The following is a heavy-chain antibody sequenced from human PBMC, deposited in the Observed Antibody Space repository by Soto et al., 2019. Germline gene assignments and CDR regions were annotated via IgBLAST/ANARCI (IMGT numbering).Heavy chain of an antibody. D-gene: IGHD6-19*01. CDR3: ARPGSTSGWFYFDS. CDR1: SAPINSDDYF. J-gene: IGHJ4*02. CDR2: LSYSGTT. Sequence: QLRLQESGPGLLKPSETLSVTCSVTSAPINSDDYFWGWIRQPPGNGLEWIGSLSYSGTTYYNPSLKSRVALSIDTSMNPFSLKLSSVTAADTAVYFCARPGSTSGWFYFDSWGQGALVIVSS. V-gene: IGHV4-39*01.